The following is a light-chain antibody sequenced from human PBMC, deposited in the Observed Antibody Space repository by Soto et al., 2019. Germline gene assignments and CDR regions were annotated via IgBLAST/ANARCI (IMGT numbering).Light chain of an antibody. CDR3: PVWDSGRAHVV. CDR1: NIGSKG. J-gene: IGLJ2*01. V-gene: IGLV3-21*04. Sequence: SYELTQPPSVSVAPGKTASISCGGNNIGSKGVHWYQQKPAQAPVLVIYSDTDLPPVIPERFSGSNSANLATLTISRVEAGDEAGIYCPVWDSGRAHVVFGGGTNPTVL. CDR2: SDT.